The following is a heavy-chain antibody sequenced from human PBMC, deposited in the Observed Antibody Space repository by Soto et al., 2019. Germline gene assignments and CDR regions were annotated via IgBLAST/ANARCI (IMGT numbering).Heavy chain of an antibody. V-gene: IGHV3-30-3*01. CDR1: AFTFSRYA. J-gene: IGHJ4*02. Sequence: PGGSLRLSCAASAFTFSRYAMHWVRQAPGKGLEWVAVISYDGSNKYYADSVKGRFTISRDTSKNTLYLQMNSLGAEDTAVYYCARDEGLGYCISTSCYDLQEFGPLVYWGQGTLVTSPQ. D-gene: IGHD2-2*01. CDR2: ISYDGSNK. CDR3: ARDEGLGYCISTSCYDLQEFGPLVY.